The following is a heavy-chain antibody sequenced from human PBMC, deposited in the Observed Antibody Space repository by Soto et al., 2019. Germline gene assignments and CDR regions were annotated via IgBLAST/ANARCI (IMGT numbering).Heavy chain of an antibody. CDR2: VNPSDGRT. CDR1: GYTFTSYY. Sequence: QVRLVQSGAEVKKPGASVTISCQTSGYTFTSYYVHWVRQAPGQGLEWMGIVNPSDGRTTYAQKVQGRVSMTKDTAPSTVYMELHSLTSEDTAMYYCARVLELGPINSWCQGTLVTVSS. V-gene: IGHV1-46*01. J-gene: IGHJ5*02. D-gene: IGHD1-7*01. CDR3: ARVLELGPINS.